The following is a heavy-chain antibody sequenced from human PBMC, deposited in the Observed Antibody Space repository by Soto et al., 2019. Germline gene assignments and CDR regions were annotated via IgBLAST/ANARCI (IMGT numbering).Heavy chain of an antibody. V-gene: IGHV1-2*04. J-gene: IGHJ6*03. CDR3: ARGGIAARPGDHYYYYYYMDV. D-gene: IGHD6-6*01. CDR1: GYTFTGYY. CDR2: INPNSGGT. Sequence: ASVKVSCKASGYTFTGYYMHWVRQAPGQGLEWMGWINPNSGGTNYAQKFQGWVTMTRDTSISTAYMELSSLRSEDTAVYYCARGGIAARPGDHYYYYYYMDVWGKGTTVTVSS.